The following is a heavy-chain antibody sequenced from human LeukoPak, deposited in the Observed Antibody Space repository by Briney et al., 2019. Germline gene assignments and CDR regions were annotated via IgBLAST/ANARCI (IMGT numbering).Heavy chain of an antibody. CDR3: AKEYSSGWHGDY. CDR2: IRYDGTNK. J-gene: IGHJ4*02. V-gene: IGHV3-30*02. D-gene: IGHD6-19*01. CDR1: GFTFSSYG. Sequence: GGSLRLSCAASGFTFSSYGMHWVRQAPGKGLEWVAFIRYDGTNKYYADSVKGRFTISRDNSKNTLYLQMNSLRAEDTAVYYCAKEYSSGWHGDYWGQGTLVTVSS.